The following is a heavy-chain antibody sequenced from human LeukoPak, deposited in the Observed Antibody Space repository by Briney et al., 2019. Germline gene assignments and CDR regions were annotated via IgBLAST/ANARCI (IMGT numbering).Heavy chain of an antibody. V-gene: IGHV3-30*03. J-gene: IGHJ2*01. CDR3: ARYCSSTSCYWRYFDL. CDR1: GFTFSSYG. Sequence: GGSLRLSCAASGFTFSSYGMHCVRQAPGKGLEWVAVISYDGSNKYYADSVKGRFTISRDNSKNTLYLQMNSLRAEDTAVYYCARYCSSTSCYWRYFDLWGRGTLVTVSS. D-gene: IGHD2-2*01. CDR2: ISYDGSNK.